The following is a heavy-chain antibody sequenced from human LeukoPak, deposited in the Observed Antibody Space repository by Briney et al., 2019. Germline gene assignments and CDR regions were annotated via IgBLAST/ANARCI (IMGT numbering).Heavy chain of an antibody. CDR2: ISGNNGVT. Sequence: ASVKVSCKASGYSFTTYGITWVRQAPGQGLEWMGWISGNNGVTKYAQKVQGRVTMTTGTSTSTAYMEVTSLTSDDTAVYYCARTRSGGSCSYWGQGTLVTVSA. V-gene: IGHV1-18*01. CDR1: GYSFTTYG. CDR3: ARTRSGGSCSY. D-gene: IGHD2-15*01. J-gene: IGHJ4*02.